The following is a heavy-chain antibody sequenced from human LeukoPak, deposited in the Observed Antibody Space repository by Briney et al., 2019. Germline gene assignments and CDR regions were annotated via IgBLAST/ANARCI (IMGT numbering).Heavy chain of an antibody. J-gene: IGHJ3*02. CDR1: GYTFTSYY. CDR2: IYPGDSDT. V-gene: IGHV5-51*01. D-gene: IGHD3-22*01. Sequence: AASVKVSCKASGYTFTSYYMHWVRQMPGKGLEWMGIIYPGDSDTRYSPSFQGQVTISADKSISTAYLQWSSLKASDTAMYYCARSWHYYDSSGYSVFYAFDIWGQGTMVTVSS. CDR3: ARSWHYYDSSGYSVFYAFDI.